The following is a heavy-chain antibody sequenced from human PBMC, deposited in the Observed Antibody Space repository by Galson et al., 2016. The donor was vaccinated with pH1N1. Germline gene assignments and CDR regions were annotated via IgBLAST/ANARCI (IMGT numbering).Heavy chain of an antibody. D-gene: IGHD3-9*01. CDR3: ARGRDYDILTGSSYYFDY. J-gene: IGHJ4*02. CDR2: IYYSGNT. Sequence: LSLTCAVSGDFISNGDYFWSWIRQPPGKGLEWIGYIYYSGNTFYNPSFKSRVTISLDTSKTQFSLKLSSVTATDTAIYYCARGRDYDILTGSSYYFDYWGQGTLVTVSS. V-gene: IGHV4-30-4*08. CDR1: GDFISNGDYF.